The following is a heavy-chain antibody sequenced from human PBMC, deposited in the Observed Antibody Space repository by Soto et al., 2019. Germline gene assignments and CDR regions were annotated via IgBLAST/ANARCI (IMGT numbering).Heavy chain of an antibody. CDR1: GFTVSSNY. Sequence: GGSLRLSCAASGFTVSSNYMSWVRQAPGKGLEWVSVIYSGGSTYYADSVKGRFTISRDNSKNTLYLQMNSLRAEDTAVYYCARDWYGSGSYKDYYMDVWGKGTTVTVSS. CDR2: IYSGGST. CDR3: ARDWYGSGSYKDYYMDV. J-gene: IGHJ6*03. V-gene: IGHV3-53*01. D-gene: IGHD3-10*01.